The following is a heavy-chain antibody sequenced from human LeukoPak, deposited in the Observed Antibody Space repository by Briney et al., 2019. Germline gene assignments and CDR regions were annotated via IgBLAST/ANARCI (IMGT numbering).Heavy chain of an antibody. Sequence: SETLSLTCTVSGGSISDYYWSWIRQSPGKGLEWLGHIHSSGSTHYNPSLKSRVTISLDTSKEQFSLKLSSVTAADTALYYCARDVYDSSGYYLLGDNWGQGTLVTVSS. CDR3: ARDVYDSSGYYLLGDN. CDR2: IHSSGST. J-gene: IGHJ4*02. D-gene: IGHD3-22*01. V-gene: IGHV4-59*01. CDR1: GGSISDYY.